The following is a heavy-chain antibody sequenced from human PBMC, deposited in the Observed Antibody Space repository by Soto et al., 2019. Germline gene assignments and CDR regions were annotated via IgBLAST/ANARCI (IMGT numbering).Heavy chain of an antibody. V-gene: IGHV6-1*01. CDR1: GDSVSSNSAT. CDR2: TYYRSKWYN. Sequence: QTLSLTCAISGDSVSSNSATWDLIRQSPSRGLEWLGRTYYRSKWYNDYAVSVKSRITINPDTSNNQLSLQLNSVTPDDTAVYYCARLIGNSWLDSWGQGTLVTVSS. CDR3: ARLIGNSWLDS. J-gene: IGHJ5*01. D-gene: IGHD2-8*01.